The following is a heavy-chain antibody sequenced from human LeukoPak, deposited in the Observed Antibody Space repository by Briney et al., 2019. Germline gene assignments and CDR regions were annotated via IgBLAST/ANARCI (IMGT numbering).Heavy chain of an antibody. CDR2: ISYDGSNK. Sequence: GRSLRLSCAASGFTFSSYGMYWVRQAPGKGLEWVAVISYDGSNKYYADSVKGRFTISRDNSKNTLYLQMNSLRAEDTAVYYCAKIFQPYGMDVWGQGTTVTVSS. D-gene: IGHD2-21*01. J-gene: IGHJ6*02. CDR1: GFTFSSYG. V-gene: IGHV3-30*18. CDR3: AKIFQPYGMDV.